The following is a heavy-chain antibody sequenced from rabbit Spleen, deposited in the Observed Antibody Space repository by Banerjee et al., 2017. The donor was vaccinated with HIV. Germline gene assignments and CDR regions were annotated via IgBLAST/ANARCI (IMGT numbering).Heavy chain of an antibody. CDR2: IYTSSAST. CDR3: VRGYIDYGLSRLDL. Sequence: QEQLVESGGGLVKPGASLTLTCTASGFSLSTNYYMCWVRQAPGKGLEWIACIYTSSASTYYASWAKGRFTISKTSSTSVTLQMTSLTAADTATYFCVRGYIDYGLSRLDLWGPGTSSPS. D-gene: IGHD2-1*01. J-gene: IGHJ3*01. V-gene: IGHV1S45*01. CDR1: GFSLSTNYY.